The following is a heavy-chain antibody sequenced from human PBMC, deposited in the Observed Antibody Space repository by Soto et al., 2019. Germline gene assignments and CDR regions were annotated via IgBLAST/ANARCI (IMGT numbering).Heavy chain of an antibody. CDR1: GGTFSSYA. CDR2: IIPIFGTA. CDR3: ARDLPGTTFGNWFDP. Sequence: QVQLVQSGAEVKKPGSSVTVSCTASGGTFSSYAISWVRQAPGQGIEWMGGIIPIFGTANYAQKFQGRVTITADKSTSKAYMELSSLRSEDTAVYYCARDLPGTTFGNWFDPWGQGPLVTVSS. D-gene: IGHD1-1*01. V-gene: IGHV1-69*06. J-gene: IGHJ5*02.